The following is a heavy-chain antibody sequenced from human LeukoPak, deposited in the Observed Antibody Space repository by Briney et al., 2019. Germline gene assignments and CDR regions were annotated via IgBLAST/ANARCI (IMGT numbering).Heavy chain of an antibody. D-gene: IGHD2-2*01. V-gene: IGHV3-20*04. CDR3: ARDGEYCSSTSCPFPWAFDI. CDR1: GFTFDDYG. Sequence: SGGSLRLSCAASGFTFDDYGVSWVRQAPGKGLEWVSGINWNGGSTVYADSVKGRFTISRDNAKNSLYLQMNSLRAEDTALYYCARDGEYCSSTSCPFPWAFDIWGQGTMVTVSS. J-gene: IGHJ3*02. CDR2: INWNGGST.